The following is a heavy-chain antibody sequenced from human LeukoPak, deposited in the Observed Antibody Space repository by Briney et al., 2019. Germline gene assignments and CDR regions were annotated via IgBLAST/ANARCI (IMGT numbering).Heavy chain of an antibody. CDR3: ARAYTVALDY. Sequence: SETLSLTCTVSGGSVSSSHYWGGIRQPPGKGLEWIGSIYYGGSTYYNASLRSRVTTSVDTSKNQFSLKLSSVTAADTAVYYCARAYTVALDYWGQGTLVTVSS. CDR2: IYYGGST. V-gene: IGHV4-39*07. CDR1: GGSVSSSHY. J-gene: IGHJ4*02. D-gene: IGHD4-23*01.